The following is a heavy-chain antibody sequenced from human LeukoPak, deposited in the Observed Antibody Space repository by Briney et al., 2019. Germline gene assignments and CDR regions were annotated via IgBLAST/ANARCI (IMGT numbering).Heavy chain of an antibody. V-gene: IGHV3-48*03. J-gene: IGHJ4*02. Sequence: GGSLRLSCAASGYTFSSYEMNWVRQAPGKGLEWVSYISSSGSTIYYADSVKGRFTISRDNAKNSLYLQMNSLRAEDTAVYYCARGVSYYYDSSGYYPLDYWGQGTLVTVSS. CDR2: ISSSGSTI. CDR3: ARGVSYYYDSSGYYPLDY. D-gene: IGHD3-22*01. CDR1: GYTFSSYE.